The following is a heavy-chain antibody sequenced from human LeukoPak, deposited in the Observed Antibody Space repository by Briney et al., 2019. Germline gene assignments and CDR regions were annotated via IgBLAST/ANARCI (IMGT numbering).Heavy chain of an antibody. CDR1: GYTFTGYY. Sequence: ASVKASCKASGYTFTGYYMHWVRQAPGQGLEWMGWISPNTGGTDYAQKFQGRVTMTRDTSISTAYMEVNRLRSDDTAVYYCARIGEDYWGQGTLVTVSS. V-gene: IGHV1-2*02. CDR2: ISPNTGGT. CDR3: ARIGEDY. J-gene: IGHJ4*02. D-gene: IGHD4-17*01.